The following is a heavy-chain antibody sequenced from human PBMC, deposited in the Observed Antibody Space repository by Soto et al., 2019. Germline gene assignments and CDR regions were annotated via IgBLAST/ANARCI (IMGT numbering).Heavy chain of an antibody. V-gene: IGHV5-10-1*01. CDR3: ARATSTVVTYYYYGMDV. CDR1: GYSFTSYW. Sequence: PGESLKISCKGSGYSFTSYWIIWVRQMPGKGLEWMGRIDPSDSYTNYSPSFQGHVTISADKSISTAYLQWSSLKASDTAMYYCARATSTVVTYYYYGMDVWGQGTTVTVSS. D-gene: IGHD4-17*01. J-gene: IGHJ6*02. CDR2: IDPSDSYT.